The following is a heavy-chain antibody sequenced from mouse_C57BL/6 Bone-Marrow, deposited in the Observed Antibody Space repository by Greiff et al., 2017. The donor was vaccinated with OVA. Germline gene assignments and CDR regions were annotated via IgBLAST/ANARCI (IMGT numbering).Heavy chain of an antibody. CDR3: ARDLYGSWGGY. V-gene: IGHV3-6*01. D-gene: IGHD1-1*01. CDR2: ISYDGSN. CDR1: GYSITSGYY. Sequence: DVQLQESGPGLVKPSQSLSLTCSVTGYSITSGYYWNWIRQFPGNKLEWMGYISYDGSNNYNPSLKNRISITRDTSKNQFFLKLNSVTTEDTATYYCARDLYGSWGGYWGQGTTLTVSS. J-gene: IGHJ2*01.